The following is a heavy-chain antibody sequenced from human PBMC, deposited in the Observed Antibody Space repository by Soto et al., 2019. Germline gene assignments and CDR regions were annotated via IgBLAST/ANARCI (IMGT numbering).Heavy chain of an antibody. CDR3: ARGDDYGDYD. V-gene: IGHV4-59*01. J-gene: IGHJ4*02. CDR1: GGSISNYY. CDR2: IYYTGST. D-gene: IGHD4-17*01. Sequence: QVQLQESGPGLVKPSETLSLTCTVSGGSISNYYWSWIRQPPGKGLEWIGYIYYTGSTNYNPSLKSRVTISIDTSKPQFSLRLTSVTAADTAVYYCARGDDYGDYDWGQGTLVTVSS.